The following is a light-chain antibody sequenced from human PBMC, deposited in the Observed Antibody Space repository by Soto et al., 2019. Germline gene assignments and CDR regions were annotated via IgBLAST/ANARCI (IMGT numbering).Light chain of an antibody. CDR1: QSISSY. CDR2: AAS. Sequence: DIQMTQSPSSLSASVRDRVTFTCRASQSISSYLNWYQQKPGKAPKLPIYAASSLQSGVPSRFSGSGSGTEFTLTISSLQPEDFASYYCQQYNSYSTFGQGTKVDIK. V-gene: IGKV1-39*01. J-gene: IGKJ1*01. CDR3: QQYNSYST.